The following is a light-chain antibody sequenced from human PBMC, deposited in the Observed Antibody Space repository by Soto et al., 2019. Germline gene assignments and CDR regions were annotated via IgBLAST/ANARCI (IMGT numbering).Light chain of an antibody. Sequence: EIVLTQSPATLSLSPGERATLSCRASQSVSSYLAWYQQKPGQAPRLLIYDASNRAPGIPARFSGSGSGTDFTLNISSLEPEDFAVYYCQQRSKWITFGQGTRLEIK. CDR2: DAS. V-gene: IGKV3-11*01. J-gene: IGKJ5*01. CDR1: QSVSSY. CDR3: QQRSKWIT.